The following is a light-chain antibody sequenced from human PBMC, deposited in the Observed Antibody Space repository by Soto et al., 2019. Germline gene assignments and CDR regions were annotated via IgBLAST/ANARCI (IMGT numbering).Light chain of an antibody. V-gene: IGKV1-17*01. CDR2: AAS. Sequence: DIQMTQSPSSLAASVGDRVTITCRASQGIGNSLSWFQQKPGKAPKRLIYAASTLQSGVPSRFSGSGSGTEFTLTISSLQPEDFATYYCLRHNDYPITFGQGTRLEIK. CDR3: LRHNDYPIT. J-gene: IGKJ5*01. CDR1: QGIGNS.